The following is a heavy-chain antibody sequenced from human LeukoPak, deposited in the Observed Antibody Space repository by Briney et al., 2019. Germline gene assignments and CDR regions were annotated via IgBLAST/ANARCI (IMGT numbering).Heavy chain of an antibody. V-gene: IGHV4-39*07. Sequence: MPSETLSLTCTVSGGSISSSSYYWGWIRQPPGKGLEWIGSIYYSGSTYYNPSLKSRVTISVDTSKNQFSLKPSSVTAADTAVYYCAGPLGYCTNGVCYSFTQVQHWGQGTLVTVSS. J-gene: IGHJ1*01. CDR3: AGPLGYCTNGVCYSFTQVQH. CDR2: IYYSGST. D-gene: IGHD2-8*01. CDR1: GGSISSSSYY.